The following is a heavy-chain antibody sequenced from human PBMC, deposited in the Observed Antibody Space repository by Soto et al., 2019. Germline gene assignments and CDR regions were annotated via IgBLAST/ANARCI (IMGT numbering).Heavy chain of an antibody. CDR3: ARAGGLGYCSGGSCYLG. D-gene: IGHD2-15*01. V-gene: IGHV4-4*02. Sequence: QVQLQESGPGLVKPSGTLSLTCAVSGGSISSSNWWSWVRQPPGKGLEWIGEIYHSGSTNYNPSLKSRVTRSVDTSKNQFSLKLSSVTAADTAVYYCARAGGLGYCSGGSCYLGWGQGTLVTVSS. J-gene: IGHJ4*02. CDR2: IYHSGST. CDR1: GGSISSSNW.